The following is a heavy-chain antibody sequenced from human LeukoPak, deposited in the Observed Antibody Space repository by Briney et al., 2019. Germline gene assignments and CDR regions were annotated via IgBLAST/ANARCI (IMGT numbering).Heavy chain of an antibody. CDR3: ARGSIRGSGSYSIDY. D-gene: IGHD3-10*01. CDR2: IIPIFGTA. J-gene: IGHJ4*02. CDR1: GGTFSSYA. V-gene: IGHV1-69*13. Sequence: ASVKVSCKASGGTFSSYAISWVRQAPGQGLEWMGGIIPIFGTANYAQKFQGRVTITADESTSTAYMELSSLRSEDTAVYYCARGSIRGSGSYSIDYWGQGTLVTVSS.